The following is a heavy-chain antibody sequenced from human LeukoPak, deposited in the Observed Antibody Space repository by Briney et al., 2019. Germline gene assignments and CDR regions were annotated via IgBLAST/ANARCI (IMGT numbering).Heavy chain of an antibody. J-gene: IGHJ3*02. Sequence: GGSLRLSCAASGFTFSSYSMNWVRQAPGKGLEWVSSISSSSSYIYYADSVKGRFTISRDNAKNSLYLQMNSLRAEDTAVYHCARQETSSYNGAFDIWGQGTMVTVSS. D-gene: IGHD1-26*01. CDR1: GFTFSSYS. V-gene: IGHV3-21*01. CDR2: ISSSSSYI. CDR3: ARQETSSYNGAFDI.